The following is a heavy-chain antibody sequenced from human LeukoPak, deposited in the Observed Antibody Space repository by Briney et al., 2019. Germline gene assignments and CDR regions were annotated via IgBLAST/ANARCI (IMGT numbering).Heavy chain of an antibody. Sequence: GASVKVSCKASGGTFSSYAISWVRQAPGQGLEWMGGIIPIFGTANYAQKFQGRVTITADESTSTAYMELSSLRSEDTAVYYCARHVSMTYSHFDYWGQGTLVTVSS. CDR2: IIPIFGTA. J-gene: IGHJ4*02. CDR1: GGTFSSYA. D-gene: IGHD2-15*01. CDR3: ARHVSMTYSHFDY. V-gene: IGHV1-69*01.